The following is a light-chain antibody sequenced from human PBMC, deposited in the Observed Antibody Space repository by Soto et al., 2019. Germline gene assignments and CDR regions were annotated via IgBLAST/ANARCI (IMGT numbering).Light chain of an antibody. V-gene: IGKV3-15*01. CDR1: ESASSN. CDR3: QQYDNWPRT. J-gene: IGKJ1*01. Sequence: EVVLTQSPGTLSLSPGARATLSCRATESASSNLAWYQQKPGQAPRLLIYGASTRATGIPARFSGSGSGTEFTLAISSLQPEDFAVYYCQQYDNWPRTFGQGTKVDIK. CDR2: GAS.